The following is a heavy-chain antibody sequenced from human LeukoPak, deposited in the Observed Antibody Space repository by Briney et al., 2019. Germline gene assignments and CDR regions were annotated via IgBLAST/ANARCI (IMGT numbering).Heavy chain of an antibody. Sequence: SEILSLTCTVSGGSISSYYWSWIRQPPGKGLEWIAYIYNSGSTNYNPSLKSRVTISVDTSKNQFSLKLSSVTAADTAVYYCARAVFRGASYTSYYYYGMDVWGQGTTVTVSS. CDR3: ARAVFRGASYTSYYYYGMDV. V-gene: IGHV4-59*01. J-gene: IGHJ6*02. CDR2: IYNSGST. D-gene: IGHD3-10*01. CDR1: GGSISSYY.